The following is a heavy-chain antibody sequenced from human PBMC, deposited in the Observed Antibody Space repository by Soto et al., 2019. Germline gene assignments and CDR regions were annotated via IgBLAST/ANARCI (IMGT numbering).Heavy chain of an antibody. CDR2: IYYSGST. V-gene: IGHV4-59*01. CDR1: GGSISSYY. Sequence: PSETLSLTCTVSGGSISSYYWSWIRQPPGKGLEWIGYIYYSGSTNYNPSIKSRVTISVDTSKNQFSLKLSSVTAADTAVYYCARGYYYYYMDVWGKGTTVTVSS. J-gene: IGHJ6*03. CDR3: ARGYYYYYMDV.